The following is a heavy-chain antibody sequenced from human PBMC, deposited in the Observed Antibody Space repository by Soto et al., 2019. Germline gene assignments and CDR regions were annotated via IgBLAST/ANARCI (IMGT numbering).Heavy chain of an antibody. Sequence: SETLSLTCTVSGDSVSIYYWSWIRQPAGRGLEWIGRIYISGSTDYNPSLKGRVSMSVDRSKNQFSLKLTSVTAADTAVYYCVRDCSGGGCYSDYGMDVWGQGTTVTVSS. D-gene: IGHD2-15*01. CDR2: IYISGST. J-gene: IGHJ6*02. V-gene: IGHV4-4*07. CDR3: VRDCSGGGCYSDYGMDV. CDR1: GDSVSIYY.